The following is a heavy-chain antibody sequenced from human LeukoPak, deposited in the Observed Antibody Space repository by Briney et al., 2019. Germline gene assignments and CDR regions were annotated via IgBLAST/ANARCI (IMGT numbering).Heavy chain of an antibody. J-gene: IGHJ4*02. CDR2: INQDGSDT. Sequence: GGSLRLSCAASGFTFRNYWMTWVRQAPGKGLEWVANINQDGSDTYYVDSVKGQFAIFRDNAKNSLYLQMNSLTAEDTAVYYCARDPGSTVRDATDYWGQGTLVTVSS. CDR3: ARDPGSTVRDATDY. CDR1: GFTFRNYW. V-gene: IGHV3-7*01. D-gene: IGHD4-17*01.